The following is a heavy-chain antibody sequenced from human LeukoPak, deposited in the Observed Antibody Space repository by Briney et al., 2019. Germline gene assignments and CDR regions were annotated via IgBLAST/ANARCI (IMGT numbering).Heavy chain of an antibody. CDR3: ARGSGWYYY. Sequence: PSETLSLTCTVSGGSISNYYWSWIRQSPGKGLEWIGYIYYSGSTSYNPSLKSRVTISVGTSKHQFSLKLSSVTAADTAVYYCARGSGWYYYWGQGTLVTVSS. D-gene: IGHD6-19*01. CDR2: IYYSGST. CDR1: GGSISNYY. J-gene: IGHJ4*02. V-gene: IGHV4-59*01.